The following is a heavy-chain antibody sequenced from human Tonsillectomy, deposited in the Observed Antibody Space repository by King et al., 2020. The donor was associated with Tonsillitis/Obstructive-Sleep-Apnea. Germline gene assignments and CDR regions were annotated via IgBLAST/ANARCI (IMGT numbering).Heavy chain of an antibody. CDR2: IYQSVST. D-gene: IGHD4-17*01. Sequence: VQLQDSGPGLVKPSGTLSLTCDVSGGSIISSNLGGWARQHPGKGLEWIGDIYQSVSTNNTPSLKSRVTTSVDTSNNQFSLGLTSVTAADTAVYYCARDRGFYGDSSFDIWGQGTMVAVSS. CDR1: GGSIISSNL. J-gene: IGHJ3*02. V-gene: IGHV4-4*02. CDR3: ARDRGFYGDSSFDI.